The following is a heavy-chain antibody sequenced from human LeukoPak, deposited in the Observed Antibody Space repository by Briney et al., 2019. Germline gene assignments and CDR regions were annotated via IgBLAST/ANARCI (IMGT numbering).Heavy chain of an antibody. CDR2: IYHSGST. Sequence: SETLSLTCTVSGYSISSGYYWGWIRQPPGKGLEWIGSIYHSGSTYYNPSLKSRVTISVDTSKNQFSLKLSSVTAADTAVYYCARGLSLYGDYFDYWGQGTLVTVSS. V-gene: IGHV4-38-2*02. J-gene: IGHJ4*02. CDR1: GYSISSGYY. D-gene: IGHD2-8*01. CDR3: ARGLSLYGDYFDY.